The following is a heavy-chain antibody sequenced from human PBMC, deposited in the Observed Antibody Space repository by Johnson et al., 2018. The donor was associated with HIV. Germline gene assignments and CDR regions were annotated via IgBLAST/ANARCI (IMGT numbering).Heavy chain of an antibody. CDR2: MWYDGRNK. Sequence: QVQLVESGGGVVQPGRSLRLSCAASGFTFSTYGMHWVRQAPGKGLEWVAVMWYDGRNKYYVDSVKGRFTISRDNAKNSLYLQMNSLRAEDTAVYYCARDQVDRGGAFDIWGQGTMVTVSS. CDR1: GFTFSTYG. D-gene: IGHD5-12*01. V-gene: IGHV3-33*01. J-gene: IGHJ3*02. CDR3: ARDQVDRGGAFDI.